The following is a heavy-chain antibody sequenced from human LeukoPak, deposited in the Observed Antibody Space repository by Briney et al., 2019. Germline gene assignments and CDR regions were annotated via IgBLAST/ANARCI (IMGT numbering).Heavy chain of an antibody. CDR2: ISSSGGDI. V-gene: IGHV3-48*03. D-gene: IGHD2/OR15-2a*01. J-gene: IGHJ6*03. Sequence: PGGSLRLSCAASEFTFRNYEINWVRQAPGKGLEWVSYISSSGGDIYYADSVKGRFTISRDNAKNSVYLQMDSLRAEDTAVYYCVRVIIYYMDVWGRGTTVTVSS. CDR1: EFTFRNYE. CDR3: VRVIIYYMDV.